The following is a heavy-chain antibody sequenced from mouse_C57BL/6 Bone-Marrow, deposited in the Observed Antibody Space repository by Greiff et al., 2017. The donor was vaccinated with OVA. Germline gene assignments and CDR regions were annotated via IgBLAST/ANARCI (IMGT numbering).Heavy chain of an antibody. CDR3: AREEDILAYYYAMDY. J-gene: IGHJ4*01. CDR2: IDPANGNT. Sequence: VHVKQSVAELVRPGASVKLSCTASGFNIKNTYMHWVKQRPEQGLEWIGRIDPANGNTKYAPKFQGKATITADTSSNTAYLQLSSLTSEDTAIYYCAREEDILAYYYAMDYWGQGTSVTVSS. V-gene: IGHV14-3*01. CDR1: GFNIKNTY.